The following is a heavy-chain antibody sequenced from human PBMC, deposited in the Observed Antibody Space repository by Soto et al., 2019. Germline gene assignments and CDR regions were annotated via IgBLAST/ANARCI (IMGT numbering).Heavy chain of an antibody. D-gene: IGHD5-12*01. Sequence: QVQLQQSGPGLVKPSGTLSLTCAVSGDSISSNNWWNWVRQPPGKGLEWIGDISQSGGTNYNPSLKSRVTISVDKSKNQFSLKLTSLTAADTAVYYCARAYSPGNWGQGTLVTVSS. CDR1: GDSISSNNW. CDR3: ARAYSPGN. CDR2: ISQSGGT. V-gene: IGHV4-4*02. J-gene: IGHJ4*02.